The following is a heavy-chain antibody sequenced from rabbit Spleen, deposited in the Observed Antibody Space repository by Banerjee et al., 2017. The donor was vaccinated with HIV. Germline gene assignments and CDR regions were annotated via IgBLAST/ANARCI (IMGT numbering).Heavy chain of an antibody. CDR1: GFTLSSYYM. J-gene: IGHJ6*01. D-gene: IGHD8-1*01. V-gene: IGHV1S45*01. CDR3: ARDTGSSFSSYGMDL. Sequence: QEQLKESGGGLVQPGGSLKLSCKASGFTLSSYYMNWVRQAPGKGLEWISCIAGSSSGFTYSATWAKGRFTISKTSSTTVTLQMTSLTVADTATYFCARDTGSSFSSYGMDLWGPGTLVTVS. CDR2: IAGSSSGFT.